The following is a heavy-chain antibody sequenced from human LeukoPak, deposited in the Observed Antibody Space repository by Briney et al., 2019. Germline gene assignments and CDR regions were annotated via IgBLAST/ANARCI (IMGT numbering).Heavy chain of an antibody. CDR2: IKQDGSEK. J-gene: IGHJ4*02. CDR1: GFTFSSYW. CDR3: ARASYDYSIPFDY. D-gene: IGHD4-11*01. Sequence: GGSLRLSCAASGFTFSSYWMSWVRQAPGKGLEWVANIKQDGSEKYYVDSVKGRFTISRDNAKNSLYLQMNSLRAEDTAVYYCARASYDYSIPFDYWGQGTLVTVSS. V-gene: IGHV3-7*01.